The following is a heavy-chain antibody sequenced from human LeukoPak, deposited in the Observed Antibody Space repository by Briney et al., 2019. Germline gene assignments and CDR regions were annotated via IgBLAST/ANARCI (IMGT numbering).Heavy chain of an antibody. D-gene: IGHD3-3*02. V-gene: IGHV3-74*01. Sequence: GGSLRLSCAASGFTFSSYWMHWVRQAPGKALVWVSRINSDGSSTTYADSVKGRFTISRDNAKNTLYLQMNSLRAEDTAVYYCARGPNVLGYLWGRGTLVTVSS. J-gene: IGHJ2*01. CDR3: ARGPNVLGYL. CDR1: GFTFSSYW. CDR2: INSDGSST.